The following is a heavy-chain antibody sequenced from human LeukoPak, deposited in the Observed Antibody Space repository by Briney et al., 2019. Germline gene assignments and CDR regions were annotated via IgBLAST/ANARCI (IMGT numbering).Heavy chain of an antibody. Sequence: GGSLRLSCAASGFTFSSYGMHWVRQAPGKGLEGVAVIWYDGSNKHYADSVKGRFTISRDNSKNTLYLQMNSLRAEDTAVYYCAIEGGGYFDYWGQGTLVTVSS. CDR3: AIEGGGYFDY. J-gene: IGHJ4*02. CDR2: IWYDGSNK. V-gene: IGHV3-33*01. D-gene: IGHD3-16*01. CDR1: GFTFSSYG.